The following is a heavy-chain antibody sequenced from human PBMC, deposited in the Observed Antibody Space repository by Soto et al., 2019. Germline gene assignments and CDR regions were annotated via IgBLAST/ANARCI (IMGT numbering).Heavy chain of an antibody. Sequence: QVQLVQSGAEVKKPGASVKVSCKASGYTFTSYAMHWVRQAPGQRLEWMGWINAGNGNTKYSQKFQGRVTITRDTSASTAYMELSSLRSEDTAVYYCARDKPHYDFWSGNIYYYGMDVWGQGTTVTVSS. D-gene: IGHD3-3*01. CDR2: INAGNGNT. J-gene: IGHJ6*02. CDR1: GYTFTSYA. V-gene: IGHV1-3*01. CDR3: ARDKPHYDFWSGNIYYYGMDV.